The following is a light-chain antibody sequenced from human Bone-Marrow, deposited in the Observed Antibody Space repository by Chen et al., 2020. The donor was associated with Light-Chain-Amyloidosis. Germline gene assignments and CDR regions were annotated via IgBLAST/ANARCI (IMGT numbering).Light chain of an antibody. CDR1: SSDVGGDNH. V-gene: IGLV2-14*01. J-gene: IGLJ1*01. CDR2: EVT. Sequence: QSALTQPASVSGSPGQSITISCTGTSSDVGGDNHVSWYQQHPDKAPKLMIYEVTNRPSWVPDRFSGSKSEKTASLTISGLQTADEADYFCSSYTITITLVFGSGTRVTVL. CDR3: SSYTITITLV.